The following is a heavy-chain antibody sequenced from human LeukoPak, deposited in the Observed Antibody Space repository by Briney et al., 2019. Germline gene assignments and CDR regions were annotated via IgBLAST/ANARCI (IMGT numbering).Heavy chain of an antibody. CDR3: AKDPNPTGXYSNYWVY. CDR2: ISYDGSNK. Sequence: GGSLRLSCAASGFTFSNYGMHWVRQAPGKGLEWVAVISYDGSNKFYADSVKGRFTISRDNSKNTLYLQMNSPRAEDTAVYYCAKDPNPTGXYSNYWVYWGQGTLVTVSS. D-gene: IGHD1-26*01. V-gene: IGHV3-30*18. CDR1: GFTFSNYG. J-gene: IGHJ4*02.